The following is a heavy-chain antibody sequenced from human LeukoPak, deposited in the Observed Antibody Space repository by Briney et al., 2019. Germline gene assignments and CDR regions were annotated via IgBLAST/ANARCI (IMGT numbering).Heavy chain of an antibody. CDR2: ISYDGSNK. Sequence: GGSLRLSCAASGFTFSSYAMHWVRQAPGKGLEWVAVISYDGSNKYYADSVKGRFTISRDNSKNTLYLQMNSLRAEDTAVYYCAIVFIAAAGSELRRDYWGQGTLVTVSS. J-gene: IGHJ4*02. CDR1: GFTFSSYA. V-gene: IGHV3-30-3*01. CDR3: AIVFIAAAGSELRRDY. D-gene: IGHD6-13*01.